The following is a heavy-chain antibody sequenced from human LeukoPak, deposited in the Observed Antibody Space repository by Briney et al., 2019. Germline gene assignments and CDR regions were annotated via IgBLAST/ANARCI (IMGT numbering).Heavy chain of an antibody. CDR1: GFTFGDYA. V-gene: IGHV3-49*03. J-gene: IGHJ4*02. D-gene: IGHD2-15*01. Sequence: PGRSLRLSCTASGFTFGDYAMSWFRQAPGKGLEWVGFIRSKAYGGTTEYAASVKGRFTISRDDSKSIAYLQMNSPKTEDTAVYYCTRVYCSGGSCYSYDFDYWGQGTLVTVSS. CDR2: IRSKAYGGTT. CDR3: TRVYCSGGSCYSYDFDY.